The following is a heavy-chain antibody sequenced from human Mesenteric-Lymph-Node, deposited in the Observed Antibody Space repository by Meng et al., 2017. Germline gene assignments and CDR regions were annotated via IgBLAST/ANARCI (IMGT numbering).Heavy chain of an antibody. CDR1: GFTFSSYW. CDR3: TTEYTRNWYTYFSYDS. Sequence: GESLKISCAASGFTFSSYWMSWVRQAPGKGLEWVGRIKSKIDGGTTDYAAPVKGRFTISRDDSKSTLYLQINSLKTEDTAVYYCTTEYTRNWYTYFSYDSWGQGTLVTVSS. CDR2: IKSKIDGGTT. V-gene: IGHV3-15*01. J-gene: IGHJ4*02. D-gene: IGHD6-13*01.